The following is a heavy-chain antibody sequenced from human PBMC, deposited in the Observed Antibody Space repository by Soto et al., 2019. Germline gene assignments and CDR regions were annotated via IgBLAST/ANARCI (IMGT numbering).Heavy chain of an antibody. CDR3: AREGVATVIGWFDL. Sequence: SETLSLTCSVSGASISSYYWNWIRQSPGKRLEWIGYISYAGSTNYNPALESRVTISADTSNNQVSLTLTSVTAADTALYFCAREGVATVIGWFDLWGQGTPVTVSS. V-gene: IGHV4-59*01. CDR2: ISYAGST. D-gene: IGHD1-1*01. J-gene: IGHJ5*01. CDR1: GASISSYY.